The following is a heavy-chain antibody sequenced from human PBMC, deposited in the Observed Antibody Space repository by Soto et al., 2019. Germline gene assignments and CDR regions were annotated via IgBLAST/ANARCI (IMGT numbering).Heavy chain of an antibody. V-gene: IGHV3-48*03. J-gene: IGHJ3*02. CDR1: GFTFSSYE. Sequence: GGSLRLSCAASGFTFSSYEMNWVRQAPGKGLEWVSYISSSGSTIYYADSVKGRFTISRDNAKNSLYLQMNSLRAEDTAVYYCARARESHDAFEIWGQGTMVTVSS. CDR3: ARARESHDAFEI. CDR2: ISSSGSTI.